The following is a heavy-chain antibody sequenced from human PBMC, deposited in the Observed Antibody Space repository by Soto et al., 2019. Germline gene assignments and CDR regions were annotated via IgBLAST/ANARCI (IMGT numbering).Heavy chain of an antibody. J-gene: IGHJ6*02. Sequence: GGSLRLSCAASGFTFSSYAMSWVRQAPGKGLEWVSAISGSGGSTYYADSVKGRFTISRDNAKNTLYLQMNSLRAEDTAVYYCARDYHVGATLYYYYGMDVWGQGTTVTVSS. D-gene: IGHD1-26*01. CDR2: ISGSGGST. CDR3: ARDYHVGATLYYYYGMDV. V-gene: IGHV3-23*01. CDR1: GFTFSSYA.